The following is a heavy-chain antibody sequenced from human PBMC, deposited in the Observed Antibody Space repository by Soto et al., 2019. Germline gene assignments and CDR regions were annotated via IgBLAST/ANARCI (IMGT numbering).Heavy chain of an antibody. D-gene: IGHD6-13*01. V-gene: IGHV1-2*04. CDR1: GYTFNGYY. CDR3: ARDQGSSWSQPTYFQH. Sequence: ASVKVSCKASGYTFNGYYMHWARQAPGQGLEWMGWINPNSGGTNYAQKFQGWVTMTRDTSISTAYMELSRLRSDDTAVYYCARDQGSSWSQPTYFQHWGQGILVTVSS. CDR2: INPNSGGT. J-gene: IGHJ1*01.